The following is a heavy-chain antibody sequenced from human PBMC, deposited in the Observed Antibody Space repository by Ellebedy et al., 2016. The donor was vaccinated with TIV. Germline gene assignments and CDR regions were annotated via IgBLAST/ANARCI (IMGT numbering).Heavy chain of an antibody. D-gene: IGHD3-22*01. J-gene: IGHJ6*02. CDR2: TSYDGSAK. CDR3: AKGWAGKYNGNSGPRYMDV. Sequence: GESLKISCVASGFTFSNYDMHWVRQAPGKGLEWVTVTSYDGSAKYYADSVKGRFTISRDNSKNTLYLQMNSLRAEDTAVYYCAKGWAGKYNGNSGPRYMDVWGQGTTVTVSS. CDR1: GFTFSNYD. V-gene: IGHV3-30*18.